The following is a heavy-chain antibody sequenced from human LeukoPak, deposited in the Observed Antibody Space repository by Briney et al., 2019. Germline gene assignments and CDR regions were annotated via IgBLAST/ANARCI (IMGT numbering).Heavy chain of an antibody. CDR2: IIPILGIA. Sequence: SVKVSCKASGGTFSSYAISWVRQAPGQGLEWMGRIIPILGIANYAQKFQGRVTITADKSTSTAYMELRSLRSDDTAVYYCARAPIAAAWFDPWGQGTLVTVSS. CDR3: ARAPIAAAWFDP. J-gene: IGHJ5*02. D-gene: IGHD6-13*01. CDR1: GGTFSSYA. V-gene: IGHV1-69*04.